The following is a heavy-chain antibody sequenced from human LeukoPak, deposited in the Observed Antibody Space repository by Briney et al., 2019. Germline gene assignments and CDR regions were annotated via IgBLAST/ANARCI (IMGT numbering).Heavy chain of an antibody. CDR3: ARGKRYYDSSGYYSRYFDY. CDR1: GYTFTSYG. D-gene: IGHD3-22*01. J-gene: IGHJ4*02. Sequence: ASVKVSCKASGYTFTSYGISWVRQAPGQGLEWMGWISAYNGNTNYAQKLQGRVTMTRNTSISTAYMELSSLRSEDTAVYYCARGKRYYDSSGYYSRYFDYWGQGTLVTVSS. V-gene: IGHV1-18*01. CDR2: ISAYNGNT.